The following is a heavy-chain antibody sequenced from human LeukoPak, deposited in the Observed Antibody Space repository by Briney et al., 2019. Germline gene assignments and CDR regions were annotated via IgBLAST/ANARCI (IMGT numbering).Heavy chain of an antibody. CDR3: ARKGAVNGSSFDP. D-gene: IGHD1-26*01. CDR2: INHSGST. CDR1: GGSISGYY. Sequence: PSETLSLTCTVSGGSISGYYWSWIRQPPGKGLEWIGEINHSGSTNYNPSLKSRVTISVDTSKNQFSLKLSSVTAADTAVYYCARKGAVNGSSFDPWGQGTLVTVSS. V-gene: IGHV4-34*01. J-gene: IGHJ5*02.